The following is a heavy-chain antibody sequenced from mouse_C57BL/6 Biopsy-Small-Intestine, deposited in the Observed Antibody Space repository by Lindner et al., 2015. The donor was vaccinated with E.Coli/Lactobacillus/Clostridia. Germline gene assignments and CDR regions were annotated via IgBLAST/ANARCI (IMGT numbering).Heavy chain of an antibody. Sequence: VQLQESGPELVKPGASVKISCKASDYAFSSSWMNWVKQRPGKGLEWIGRIYPGDGDTNYNAKFKGKATLTADKSSSTAYMQLSSLTSEDSAVYFCARSDGYYIFDYWGQGTTLTVSS. CDR3: ARSDGYYIFDY. V-gene: IGHV1-82*01. D-gene: IGHD2-3*01. J-gene: IGHJ2*01. CDR1: DYAFSSSW. CDR2: IYPGDGDT.